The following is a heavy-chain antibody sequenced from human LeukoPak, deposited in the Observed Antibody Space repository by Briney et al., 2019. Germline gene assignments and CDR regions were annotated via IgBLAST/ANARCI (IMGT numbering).Heavy chain of an antibody. CDR1: GFTFSSNW. V-gene: IGHV3-74*01. CDR2: INSDGSRT. Sequence: GGSLRLSCAASGFTFSSNWMHWVRQGPGKGLVWVSRINSDGSRTSYADSVKGRFTISRDNAKNTLYLQMNSLRAEDTAVYYCARAGEGLLAYSFDIWGQGTMVTVSS. CDR3: ARAGEGLLAYSFDI. D-gene: IGHD1-26*01. J-gene: IGHJ3*02.